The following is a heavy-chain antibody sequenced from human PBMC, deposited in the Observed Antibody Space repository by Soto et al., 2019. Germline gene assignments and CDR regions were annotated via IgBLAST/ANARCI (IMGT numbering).Heavy chain of an antibody. CDR3: ARTVPDYYGSGSYYYYSYYGMDV. CDR2: IYPGDSDT. V-gene: IGHV5-51*01. D-gene: IGHD3-10*01. Sequence: GESLKISCKGSGYSFTSYWIGWVRQMPGKGLEWMGIIYPGDSDTRYSPSFQGQVTISADKSISTAYLQWSSLKASDTAMYYCARTVPDYYGSGSYYYYSYYGMDVWGQGTTVTVSS. CDR1: GYSFTSYW. J-gene: IGHJ6*02.